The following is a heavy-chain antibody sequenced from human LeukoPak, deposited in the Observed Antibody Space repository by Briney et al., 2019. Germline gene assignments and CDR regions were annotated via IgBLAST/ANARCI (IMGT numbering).Heavy chain of an antibody. J-gene: IGHJ4*02. V-gene: IGHV1-46*01. CDR3: ARGTPGYSSV. CDR1: GYTFTSYY. CDR2: INPSGGT. D-gene: IGHD6-19*01. Sequence: ASVTDACKAFGYTFTSYYVHWVRQAPGQGLEWMGIINPSGGTNYAQKFQGRVTMTRDTSTSTVYMELSSLRSEDTAVYYCARGTPGYSSVWGQGTLVTVSS.